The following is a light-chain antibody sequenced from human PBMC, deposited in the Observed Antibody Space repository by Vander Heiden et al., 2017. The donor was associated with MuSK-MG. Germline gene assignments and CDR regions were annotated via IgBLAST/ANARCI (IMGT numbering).Light chain of an antibody. CDR1: NIGADSD. V-gene: IGLV1-40*01. J-gene: IGLJ3*02. CDR3: QSYDSSLNVV. CDR2: GDN. Sequence: QSVLTQPPSVSGAPGQRVTISCTNIGADSDVPWYQQVPGTAPKLLIYGDNNRPSGVPDRFSGSKSGTSASLALTGLQAEDEAHYYCQSYDSSLNVVFGGGTKLTVL.